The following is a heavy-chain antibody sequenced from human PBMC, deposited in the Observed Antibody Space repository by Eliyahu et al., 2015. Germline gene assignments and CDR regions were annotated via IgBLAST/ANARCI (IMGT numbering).Heavy chain of an antibody. CDR1: GGSFSGNY. J-gene: IGHJ5*02. D-gene: IGHD2-15*01. CDR2: INPSGIT. Sequence: QVQLQQWGAGLLTPSETLFXTCAVYGGSFSGNYWSWIRQAPGENLEWIGEINPSGITDYNPSLKSRVTISLDTSKNQLSLKLTSVTAADTAVYYCAGEPGYCSHGSCFGGWFDPWGQGTLVTVSS. V-gene: IGHV4-34*01. CDR3: AGEPGYCSHGSCFGGWFDP.